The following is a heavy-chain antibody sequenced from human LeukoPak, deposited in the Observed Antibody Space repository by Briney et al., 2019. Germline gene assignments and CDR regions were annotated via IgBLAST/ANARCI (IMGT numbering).Heavy chain of an antibody. CDR2: INAGSGNT. CDR3: ARALRGVAATVYFQH. Sequence: WASVKVSCKASGYTFTSYAMHWVRQAPGQRLEWMGWINAGSGNTKYSQKFQGRVTITRDTSASTAYMELSSLRSEDTAVYYCARALRGVAATVYFQHWGQGTLVTVSS. D-gene: IGHD2-15*01. CDR1: GYTFTSYA. J-gene: IGHJ1*01. V-gene: IGHV1-3*01.